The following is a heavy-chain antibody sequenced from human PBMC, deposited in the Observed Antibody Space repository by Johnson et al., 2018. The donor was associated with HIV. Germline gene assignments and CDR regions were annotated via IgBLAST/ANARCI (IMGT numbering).Heavy chain of an antibody. CDR2: IWYDGSNK. D-gene: IGHD4-17*01. CDR1: GFTFSNYA. J-gene: IGHJ3*02. V-gene: IGHV3-33*08. Sequence: QVQLVESGGGVVQPGGSLRLSCAASGFTFSNYAMSWVRQAPGKGLEWVAVIWYDGSNKYYADSVKGRFTISRDNAKNSLYLQMNSLRAEDTAVYYCARVIRLGAVRLRHAFDIWGQGTMVTVSS. CDR3: ARVIRLGAVRLRHAFDI.